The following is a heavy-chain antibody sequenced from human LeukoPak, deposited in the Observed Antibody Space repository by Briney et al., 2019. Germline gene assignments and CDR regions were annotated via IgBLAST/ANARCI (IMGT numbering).Heavy chain of an antibody. CDR3: VKDQREAYGSGWSRDFDY. J-gene: IGHJ4*02. Sequence: RGSLRLSCAASGFTLSSYGMHWVSQAPGKVMEWVAVISYVGSNKYYADSVKGRFTISRDNYKNTLYLQMNSLRAEDTAVYYCVKDQREAYGSGWSRDFDYWGQGTLVTVSS. CDR2: ISYVGSNK. D-gene: IGHD6-19*01. CDR1: GFTLSSYG. V-gene: IGHV3-30*18.